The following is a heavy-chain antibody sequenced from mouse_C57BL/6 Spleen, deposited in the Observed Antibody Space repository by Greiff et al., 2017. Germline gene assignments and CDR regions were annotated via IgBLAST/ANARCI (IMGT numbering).Heavy chain of an antibody. V-gene: IGHV5-17*01. CDR2: ISSGSSTI. CDR3: ARGTAYYFDY. D-gene: IGHD3-3*01. Sequence: DVQLQESGGGLVKPGGSLKLSCAASGFTFSDYGMHWVRQAPEKGLEWVAYISSGSSTIYYADTVKGRFTISRDNAKNTLFLQMTSLRSEDTAMYYCARGTAYYFDYWGQGTTLTVSS. J-gene: IGHJ2*01. CDR1: GFTFSDYG.